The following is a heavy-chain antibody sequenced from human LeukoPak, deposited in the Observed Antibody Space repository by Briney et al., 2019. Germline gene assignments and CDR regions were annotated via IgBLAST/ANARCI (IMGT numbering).Heavy chain of an antibody. V-gene: IGHV4-59*01. CDR1: GGSFSRYF. J-gene: IGHJ4*02. CDR2: IDHSGST. Sequence: SETLSLTCTVSGGSFSRYFWTWIRQTPGKGLEWIGYIDHSGSTNYSPSLQSRVTISIDTSKNQFSLKLNSVTAADTAVYYCARDGGGSYYRYFFDYWGQGTLVTVSS. D-gene: IGHD1-26*01. CDR3: ARDGGGSYYRYFFDY.